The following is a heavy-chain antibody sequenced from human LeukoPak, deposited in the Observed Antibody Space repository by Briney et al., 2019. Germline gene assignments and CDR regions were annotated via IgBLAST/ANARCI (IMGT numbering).Heavy chain of an antibody. CDR1: GFTFSSYA. D-gene: IGHD3-10*01. V-gene: IGHV3-23*01. CDR2: ISGSGGST. CDR3: AKGGYRYYYGSGSYYN. Sequence: GGSLRLSCAASGFTFSSYAMSWVRQAPGKGLEWVSAISGSGGSTYYADSVKGRFTISRDDSKNTLYLQMNSLRAEDTAVYYCAKGGYRYYYGSGSYYNWGQGTLVTVSP. J-gene: IGHJ4*02.